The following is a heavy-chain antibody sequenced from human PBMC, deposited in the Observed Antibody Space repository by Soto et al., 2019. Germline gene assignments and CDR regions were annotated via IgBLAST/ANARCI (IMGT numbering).Heavy chain of an antibody. J-gene: IGHJ6*02. CDR3: ARGGYSSTWSNLLDRSGLDV. Sequence: QVQLVQSGAEAKKPGSSVKVSCKTSGGTFSSYAISWVRQAPGQGLEWMGGIVPLFRTTTYAQKFQGRVTITANTSTYTMYMELSGLRSGDTAVYYCARGGYSSTWSNLLDRSGLDVWGQGNTVTVSS. V-gene: IGHV1-69*06. D-gene: IGHD6-13*01. CDR2: IVPLFRTT. CDR1: GGTFSSYA.